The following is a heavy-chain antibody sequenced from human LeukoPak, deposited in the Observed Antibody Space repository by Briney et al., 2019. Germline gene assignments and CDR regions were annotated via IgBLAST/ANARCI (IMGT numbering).Heavy chain of an antibody. V-gene: IGHV3-53*01. J-gene: IGHJ4*02. D-gene: IGHD4-23*01. CDR2: IYSGGST. CDR3: ARDTPYGGVDS. CDR1: GFTVSSNY. Sequence: GGSLRLSCAASGFTVSSNYMSWVRRAPGKGLEWVSVIYSGGSTYYADSVKGRFTISRDNSKNTLYLQMTSLRAEDTAVYYCARDTPYGGVDSWGQGTLVTVSS.